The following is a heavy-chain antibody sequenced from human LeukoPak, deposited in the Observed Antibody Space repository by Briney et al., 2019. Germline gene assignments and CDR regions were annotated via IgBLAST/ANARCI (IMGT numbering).Heavy chain of an antibody. CDR1: GFTFSSYG. Sequence: PGGSLRLSCAASGFTFSSYGMDWVRQAPGKGLEWVAVISYDGSNKYYADSVKGRFTISRDNSKNTLYLQMNSLRAEDTAVYYCAKDDRAFARLHYDYVWGSYRRNQTPRPSINYWGQGTLVTVSS. V-gene: IGHV3-30*18. CDR3: AKDDRAFARLHYDYVWGSYRRNQTPRPSINY. D-gene: IGHD3-16*02. CDR2: ISYDGSNK. J-gene: IGHJ4*02.